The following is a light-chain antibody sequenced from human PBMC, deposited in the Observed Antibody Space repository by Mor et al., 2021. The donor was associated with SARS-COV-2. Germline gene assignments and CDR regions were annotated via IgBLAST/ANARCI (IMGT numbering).Light chain of an antibody. J-gene: IGLJ1*01. Sequence: DVGGYNYVSWYQQHPGKAPKLMIYDVSNRPSGVSNRFSGSKSGNTASLTISGLQAEDEADYYCSSYTSSSTLYVFGTG. CDR2: DVS. CDR1: DVGGYNY. V-gene: IGLV2-14*03. CDR3: SSYTSSSTLYV.